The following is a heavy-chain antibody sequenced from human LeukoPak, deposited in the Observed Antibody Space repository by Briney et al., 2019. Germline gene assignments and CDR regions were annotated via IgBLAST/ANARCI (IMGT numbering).Heavy chain of an antibody. D-gene: IGHD3-10*01. Sequence: SQTLSLTCTVSGGSISSGGYYWSWIRQHPGKGLEWIGYTYYSGSTYYNPSLKSRVTISVDTSKNQFSLKLSSVTAADTAVYYCARVYGSGSYYFDYWGQGTLVTVSS. CDR1: GGSISSGGYY. J-gene: IGHJ4*02. CDR2: TYYSGST. CDR3: ARVYGSGSYYFDY. V-gene: IGHV4-31*03.